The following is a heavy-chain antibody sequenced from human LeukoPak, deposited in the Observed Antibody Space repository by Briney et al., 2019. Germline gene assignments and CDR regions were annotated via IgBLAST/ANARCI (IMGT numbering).Heavy chain of an antibody. CDR2: ISSSGSGK. V-gene: IGHV3-48*03. Sequence: PGGSLRLSCAASGFSFSSYEMTWVRQAPGKGLEWVSFISSSGSGKNYADSVKGRFTVSRDNAKNSLYLQMNSLRAEDTALYYCARQTLGATGYSAFDFWGQGTLVTVSS. CDR1: GFSFSSYE. J-gene: IGHJ3*01. CDR3: ARQTLGATGYSAFDF. D-gene: IGHD3-9*01.